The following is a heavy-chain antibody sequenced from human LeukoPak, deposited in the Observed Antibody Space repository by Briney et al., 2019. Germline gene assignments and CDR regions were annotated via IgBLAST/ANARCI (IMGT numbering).Heavy chain of an antibody. D-gene: IGHD3-10*01. V-gene: IGHV1-8*01. J-gene: IGHJ6*02. CDR3: ARDDYYGSGSYHYGMDV. CDR1: GYTFTSYD. CDR2: MNPNSGNT. Sequence: ASVKVSCKASGYTFTSYDINWVRQATGQGLEWMGWMNPNSGNTGYAQKFQGRVTMTRNTSISTAYMGLSSLRSEDTAVYYCARDDYYGSGSYHYGMDVWGQGTTVTVSS.